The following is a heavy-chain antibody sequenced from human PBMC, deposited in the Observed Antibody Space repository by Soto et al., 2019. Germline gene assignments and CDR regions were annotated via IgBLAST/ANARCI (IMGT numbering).Heavy chain of an antibody. D-gene: IGHD6-13*01. CDR1: GGSISSGGYY. CDR2: IYYSGST. CDR3: ARVPIAAAGQHFDY. V-gene: IGHV4-31*03. J-gene: IGHJ4*02. Sequence: SETLSLTCTVSGGSISSGGYYWSWIRQHPGKGLEWIGYIYYSGSTYYNPSLRSRVTISVDTSKNQFSLKLSSVTAADTAVYYCARVPIAAAGQHFDYWGQGTLVTVSS.